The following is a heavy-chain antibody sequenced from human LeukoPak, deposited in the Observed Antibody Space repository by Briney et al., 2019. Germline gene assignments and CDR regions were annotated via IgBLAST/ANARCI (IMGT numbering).Heavy chain of an antibody. J-gene: IGHJ4*02. CDR3: ARDPTMVAASSLSDY. D-gene: IGHD2-15*01. CDR2: INPNSGGT. Sequence: ASVKVSCKASGYTFTGYYMHWVRQAPGQGLEWMGWINPNSGGTNYAQKFQGRVTMTRDTSISTAYMELSRLRSDDTAVYYCARDPTMVAASSLSDYWSQGTLVTVSS. CDR1: GYTFTGYY. V-gene: IGHV1-2*02.